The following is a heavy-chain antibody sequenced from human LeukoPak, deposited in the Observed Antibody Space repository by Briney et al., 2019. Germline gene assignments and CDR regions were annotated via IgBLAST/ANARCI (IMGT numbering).Heavy chain of an antibody. CDR2: ISAYNDNT. J-gene: IGHJ4*02. Sequence: ASVKVSSKVSVYTFTIQGIRGVPQAPGQGRECRVWISAYNDNTNYTQKLQRRDTMTTDTSTSTAYMELRSLRSDDTAVYYCASNCFCSDDQYLDSWGQGTLVTVSS. CDR3: ASNCFCSDDQYLDS. D-gene: IGHD1-1*01. CDR1: VYTFTIQG. V-gene: IGHV1-18*01.